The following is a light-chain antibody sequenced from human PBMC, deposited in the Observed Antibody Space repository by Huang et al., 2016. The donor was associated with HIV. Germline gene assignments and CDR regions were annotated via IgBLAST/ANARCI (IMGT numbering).Light chain of an antibody. J-gene: IGKJ5*01. Sequence: DIEMTQSPSSLSASVGDRVTITCRASQDIRTSLAWFQQKPGNAPKSLIYGAYTLQKGVPSKFSGSGSGTDFTLTISSLQPEDFAIYYCQQYKSYPITFGQGTRLEMK. CDR1: QDIRTS. V-gene: IGKV1-16*02. CDR3: QQYKSYPIT. CDR2: GAY.